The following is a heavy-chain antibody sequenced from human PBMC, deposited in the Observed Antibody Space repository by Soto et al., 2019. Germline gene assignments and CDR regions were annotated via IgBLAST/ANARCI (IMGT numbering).Heavy chain of an antibody. D-gene: IGHD3-10*01. Sequence: QVQLVESGGGVVQPGRSLRLSCAASGFTFSSYGMHWVRQAPGKGLEWVAVIWYDGSNKYYADSVKDRFTISRDNSKNTLYLQMNSLRAEDTAVYYCARLAESPRALVPRGYYYYGMDVWGQGTTVTVSS. CDR1: GFTFSSYG. J-gene: IGHJ6*02. CDR3: ARLAESPRALVPRGYYYYGMDV. V-gene: IGHV3-33*01. CDR2: IWYDGSNK.